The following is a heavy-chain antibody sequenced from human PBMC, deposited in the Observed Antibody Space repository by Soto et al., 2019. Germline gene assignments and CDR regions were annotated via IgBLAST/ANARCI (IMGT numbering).Heavy chain of an antibody. Sequence: PSETLSLTCTVSDGSISTYFCNWIRQPAGKGLEWIGRIDNSGNTNYNPSLKSRVTMSADTSRNQFSLKLNSVTAADTAVYYCASGGQDFWSGPFDYWGQGALVTVSS. CDR2: IDNSGNT. D-gene: IGHD3-3*01. CDR3: ASGGQDFWSGPFDY. V-gene: IGHV4-4*07. J-gene: IGHJ4*02. CDR1: DGSISTYF.